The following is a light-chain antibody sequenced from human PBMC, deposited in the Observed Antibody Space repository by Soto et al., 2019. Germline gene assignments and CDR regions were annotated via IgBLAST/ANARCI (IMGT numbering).Light chain of an antibody. CDR3: QQSYKMPS. CDR2: ATS. CDR1: RNVSIY. Sequence: NQSPSALAATVGDRLTLTCRASRNVSIYLNWYQHKPGKGPTLLIHATSNLQIGVPSRFSGSGSGTEFTLTISSLDPEDFGTYYCQQSYKMPSFGQGTLLEI. V-gene: IGKV1-39*01. J-gene: IGKJ5*01.